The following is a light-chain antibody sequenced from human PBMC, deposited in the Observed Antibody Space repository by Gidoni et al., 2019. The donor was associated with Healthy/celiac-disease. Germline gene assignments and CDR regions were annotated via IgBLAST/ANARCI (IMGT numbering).Light chain of an antibody. J-gene: IGKJ2*01. Sequence: DIKMTKSTSSLSASVGDRVTITCRASQSISSYLNWYQQKPGKAPKLLIYAASSLQSGVPSRFSGSGSGTDFTLTISRLQPEDFATYYCQQRYRTLLYTFGQGTKLEIK. CDR2: AAS. V-gene: IGKV1-39*01. CDR1: QSISSY. CDR3: QQRYRTLLYT.